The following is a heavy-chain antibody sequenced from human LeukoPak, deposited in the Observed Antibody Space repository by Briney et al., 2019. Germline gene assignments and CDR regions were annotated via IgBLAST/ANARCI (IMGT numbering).Heavy chain of an antibody. CDR3: ARGDTTGSSLGDDY. J-gene: IGHJ4*02. V-gene: IGHV3-21*01. CDR1: GFTFSSYS. D-gene: IGHD4-11*01. Sequence: GGSLRLSCAASGFTFSSYSMNWVRQAPGKGLEWVSSISSSSSYIYYADSVRGRFTISRDNAKNSLYLQMNSLRAEDTAVYYCARGDTTGSSLGDDYWGQGTLVTVSS. CDR2: ISSSSSYI.